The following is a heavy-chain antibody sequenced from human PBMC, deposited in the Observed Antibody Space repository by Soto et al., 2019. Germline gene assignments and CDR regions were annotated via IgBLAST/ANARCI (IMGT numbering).Heavy chain of an antibody. CDR2: ISGSGGST. D-gene: IGHD4-17*01. Sequence: EVKLLESGGGLVQPGGSLRLSCAASGFTYSSYAMNWVRQAPGKGLEWVSVISGSGGSTYYADAVKGRFTISRDNSKNTLYLQMNSLTAEDTAVYYCAKRTVGWYFDLWGRGTLVTVSS. CDR3: AKRTVGWYFDL. CDR1: GFTYSSYA. J-gene: IGHJ2*01. V-gene: IGHV3-23*01.